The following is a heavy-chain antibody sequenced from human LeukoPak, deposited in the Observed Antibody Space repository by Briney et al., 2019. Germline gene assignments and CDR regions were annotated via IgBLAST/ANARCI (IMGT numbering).Heavy chain of an antibody. CDR2: INHSGST. CDR1: GGSFSGYY. V-gene: IGHV4-34*01. J-gene: IGHJ4*02. Sequence: PSETLSLTCAVYGGSFSGYYWGWIRQPPGKGLEWIGEINHSGSTNYNPSLKSRVTISVDTSKNQFSLKLSSVTAADTAVYYCARGRSGWNFDYWGQGTLVTVSS. CDR3: ARGRSGWNFDY. D-gene: IGHD6-19*01.